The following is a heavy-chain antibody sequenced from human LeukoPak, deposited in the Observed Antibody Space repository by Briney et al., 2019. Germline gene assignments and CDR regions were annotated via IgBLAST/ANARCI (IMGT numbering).Heavy chain of an antibody. D-gene: IGHD6-19*01. CDR1: GFTFSNAW. Sequence: GRSLRLSCAASGFTFSNAWMSWVRQAPGKGLEWVGRIKSKTDGGTTDYAAPVKGRFTISRDDSKNTLYLQMNSLKTEDTAVYYCARDGVAVAGTLYGMDVWGQGTTVTVSS. V-gene: IGHV3-15*01. J-gene: IGHJ6*02. CDR3: ARDGVAVAGTLYGMDV. CDR2: IKSKTDGGTT.